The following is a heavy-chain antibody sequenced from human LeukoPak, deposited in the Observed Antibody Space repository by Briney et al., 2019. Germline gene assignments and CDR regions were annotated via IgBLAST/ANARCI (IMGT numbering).Heavy chain of an antibody. V-gene: IGHV4-39*01. D-gene: IGHD3-3*01. CDR3: ARLPTYYDFWSGYYSSYYFDY. CDR1: GGSISSSSYY. CDR2: IYYSGST. Sequence: SETLSLTCTVSGGSISSSSYYWGWIRQPPGKGLEWIGSIYYSGSTYYNPSLKSRVTISVDTSKNQFSLKLSSVTAADTAVYYCARLPTYYDFWSGYYSSYYFDYWGQGTLVTVSS. J-gene: IGHJ4*02.